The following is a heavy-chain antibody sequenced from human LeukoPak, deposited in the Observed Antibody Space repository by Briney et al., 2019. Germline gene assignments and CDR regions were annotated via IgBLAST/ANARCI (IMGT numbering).Heavy chain of an antibody. Sequence: ASVKVSCKASGYTFTGYYMHWVRQAPGQGLEWMGWINPNSGGTNYAQKFQGRVTMTRDTSISTAYMELSRLRSDDTAVYYCVRDTYDILTGYYYGMDVWGQGTTVTVSS. CDR3: VRDTYDILTGYYYGMDV. CDR1: GYTFTGYY. J-gene: IGHJ6*02. D-gene: IGHD3-9*01. CDR2: INPNSGGT. V-gene: IGHV1-2*02.